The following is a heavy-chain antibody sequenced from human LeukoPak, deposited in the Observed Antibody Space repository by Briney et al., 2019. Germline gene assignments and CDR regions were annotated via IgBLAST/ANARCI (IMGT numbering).Heavy chain of an antibody. CDR1: GVTFSSYA. Sequence: GGSLRLSRAASGVTFSSYAMYWVRQAPGKGLDWVAVISYDGSNKYYADSVKGRFTISRDNSKNTLYLQMNSLRAEDTAMYFCATGYSAWSFGYWGQGTLVTVSS. CDR3: ATGYSAWSFGY. CDR2: ISYDGSNK. J-gene: IGHJ4*02. D-gene: IGHD6-19*01. V-gene: IGHV3-30-3*01.